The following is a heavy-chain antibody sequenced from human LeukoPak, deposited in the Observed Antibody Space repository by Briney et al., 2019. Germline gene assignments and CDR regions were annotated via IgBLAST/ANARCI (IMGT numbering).Heavy chain of an antibody. Sequence: SHTPSLTCAISGDSVSSYRAAWNWIRQSPSRGLEWLGRTYYRSKWYSDYAPFVKSRININSDTSKNQFSLQLKSVTPEDTAVYYCARDYSGYDWAAFDFWGQGTILTVSS. V-gene: IGHV6-1*01. CDR1: GDSVSSYRAA. D-gene: IGHD5-12*01. CDR3: ARDYSGYDWAAFDF. J-gene: IGHJ3*01. CDR2: TYYRSKWYS.